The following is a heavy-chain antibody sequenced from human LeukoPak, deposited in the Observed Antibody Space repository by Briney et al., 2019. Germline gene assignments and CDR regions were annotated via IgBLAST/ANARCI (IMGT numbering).Heavy chain of an antibody. CDR2: IRYDGSNI. Sequence: GESLKISCAASGFSFTSYDMHWVRQAPGKGLEWVAFIRYDGSNIYYADSVKGRFTISRDNSKNTPYLHMNSLRAEDTAVYYCAKDTISWSNYFDYWGQGTLVTVSS. V-gene: IGHV3-30*02. D-gene: IGHD6-13*01. CDR3: AKDTISWSNYFDY. J-gene: IGHJ4*02. CDR1: GFSFTSYD.